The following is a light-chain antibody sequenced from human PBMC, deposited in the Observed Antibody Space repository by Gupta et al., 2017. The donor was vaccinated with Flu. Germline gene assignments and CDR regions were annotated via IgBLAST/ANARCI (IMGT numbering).Light chain of an antibody. CDR2: RNN. Sequence: SNSTIGSHFIHWYQQFPGTAPKLLIYRNNQRSSGVPDRFSGSKSGTSASLAISGLRSEDEADYYCITWDDSLNAYVFGAGTKVTVL. CDR1: NSTIGSHF. CDR3: ITWDDSLNAYV. V-gene: IGLV1-47*01. J-gene: IGLJ1*01.